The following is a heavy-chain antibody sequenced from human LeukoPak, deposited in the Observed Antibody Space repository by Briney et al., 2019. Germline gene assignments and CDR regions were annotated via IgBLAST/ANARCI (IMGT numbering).Heavy chain of an antibody. D-gene: IGHD2-15*01. CDR1: GGSISSGDYY. J-gene: IGHJ6*03. CDR3: ASLPVVVAATDYYMDV. Sequence: SETLSLTCTVSGGSISSGDYYWSWIRQPPGKGLEWIGYIYYSGSTYYNPSLKSRVTISVDTSKNQFSLKLSSVTAADTAVYYCASLPVVVAATDYYMDVWGKGTTVTVSS. V-gene: IGHV4-30-4*08. CDR2: IYYSGST.